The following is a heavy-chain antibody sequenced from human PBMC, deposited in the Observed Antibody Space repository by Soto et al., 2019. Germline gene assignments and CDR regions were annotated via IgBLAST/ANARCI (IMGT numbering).Heavy chain of an antibody. V-gene: IGHV1-58*01. CDR2: IVVGNGNT. Sequence: LVKVYCKASVLTVSVSVGQWVRQARGQHLEWIGYIVVGNGNTNFAQRFQERVTLTSDKSRGTAYMELRSLRSEDTAVYYCAAITHYDFWSGYFTGVAFDIWGQGTKVTVSS. D-gene: IGHD3-3*01. CDR1: VLTVSVSV. CDR3: AAITHYDFWSGYFTGVAFDI. J-gene: IGHJ3*02.